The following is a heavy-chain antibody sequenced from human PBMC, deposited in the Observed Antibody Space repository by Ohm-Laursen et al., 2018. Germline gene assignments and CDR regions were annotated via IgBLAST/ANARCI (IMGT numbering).Heavy chain of an antibody. V-gene: IGHV3-74*01. CDR1: GFTFSSYW. CDR2: INSDGSST. Sequence: SLRLSCAASGFTFSSYWMHWVRQAPGKGLVWVSRINSDGSSTSYADSVKGRFTISRDNAKNTLYLQMNSLRAEDTAVYYCARDSPGIAVAGQAGWYFDLWGRGTLVTVSS. CDR3: ARDSPGIAVAGQAGWYFDL. J-gene: IGHJ2*01. D-gene: IGHD6-19*01.